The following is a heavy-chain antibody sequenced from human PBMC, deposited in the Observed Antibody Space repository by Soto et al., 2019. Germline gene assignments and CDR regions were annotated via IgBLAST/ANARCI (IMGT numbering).Heavy chain of an antibody. CDR2: IGAYNGNT. CDR1: GYTFTSYG. D-gene: IGHD3-9*01. Sequence: GASVKVSCKASGYTFTSYGISWVRQAPGQGLEWMGWIGAYNGNTNYAQKLQGRVTVTTDTSTSTAYMELRSLRSDDTAVYYCAREETDILTGYYRGNWFDPWGQGTLVTVYS. CDR3: AREETDILTGYYRGNWFDP. J-gene: IGHJ5*02. V-gene: IGHV1-18*04.